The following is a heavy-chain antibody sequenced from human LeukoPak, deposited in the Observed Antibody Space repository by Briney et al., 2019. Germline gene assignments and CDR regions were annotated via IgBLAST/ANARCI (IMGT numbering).Heavy chain of an antibody. J-gene: IGHJ5*02. D-gene: IGHD6-19*01. CDR2: IYTSGST. V-gene: IGHV4-4*07. CDR3: ARERSVDRWFDP. Sequence: SETLSLTCTVSGGSVSSYYWSWIRQPPGKGLEWIGRIYTSGSTNYNPSPKSRVTMSVDTSKNQFSLKLSSVTAADTAVYYCARERSVDRWFDPWGQGTLVTVSS. CDR1: GGSVSSYY.